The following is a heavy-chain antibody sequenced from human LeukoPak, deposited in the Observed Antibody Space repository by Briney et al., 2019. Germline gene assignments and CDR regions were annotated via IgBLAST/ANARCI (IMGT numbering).Heavy chain of an antibody. CDR1: GFTFGDYA. V-gene: IGHV3-49*03. J-gene: IGHJ4*02. CDR3: TRSPDYGDYAFDY. D-gene: IGHD4-17*01. CDR2: IRSKAYGGTT. Sequence: GGSLRPSCTASGFTFGDYAMSWFRQAPGKGLEWVGFIRSKAYGGTTEYAASVKGRFTISRDDSKSIAYLQMNSLKTEDTAVYYCTRSPDYGDYAFDYWGQGTLVTVSS.